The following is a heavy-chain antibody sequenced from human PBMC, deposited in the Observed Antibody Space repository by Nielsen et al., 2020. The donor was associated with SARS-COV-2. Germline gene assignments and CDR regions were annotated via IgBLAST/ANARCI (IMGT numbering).Heavy chain of an antibody. V-gene: IGHV5-51*01. CDR2: IYPGDSDP. J-gene: IGHJ6*02. CDR1: GYSFTNYW. D-gene: IGHD3-9*01. CDR3: ARDILTGGYGMDV. Sequence: GESLKISCQVSGYSFTNYWIAWVRQMPGKGLEWMGIIYPGDSDPTYSPSFQGQVTISADKSISTAYLQWSSLKASDTAMYYCARDILTGGYGMDVWGQGTTITVSS.